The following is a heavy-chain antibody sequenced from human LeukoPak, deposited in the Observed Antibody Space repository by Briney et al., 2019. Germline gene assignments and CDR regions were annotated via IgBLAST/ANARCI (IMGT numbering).Heavy chain of an antibody. D-gene: IGHD3-10*01. J-gene: IGHJ5*02. CDR2: IYTTGSI. Sequence: SETLSLTCTVSGDSINNFYLSWIRQPAGQGLQWIGRIYTTGSITYNPSLKRRVTMSVDRSKKNFSLRLSSVTAADTAVYYCARDSGTTGEVKFDPWGPGSLVTVSS. CDR1: GDSINNFY. CDR3: ARDSGTTGEVKFDP. V-gene: IGHV4-4*07.